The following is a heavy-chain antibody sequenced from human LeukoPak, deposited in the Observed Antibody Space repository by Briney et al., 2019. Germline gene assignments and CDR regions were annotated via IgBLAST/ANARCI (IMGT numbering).Heavy chain of an antibody. D-gene: IGHD6-13*01. CDR2: ISSSSYI. Sequence: GGSLRLSCAASGFTFSSYAMNWVRQAPGKGLEWVSSISSSSYIYYADSVKGRFTISRDNAKNSLYLQMNSLRAEDTAVYYCARVSSSWYLDYWGQGTLVTVSS. V-gene: IGHV3-21*01. CDR1: GFTFSSYA. CDR3: ARVSSSWYLDY. J-gene: IGHJ4*02.